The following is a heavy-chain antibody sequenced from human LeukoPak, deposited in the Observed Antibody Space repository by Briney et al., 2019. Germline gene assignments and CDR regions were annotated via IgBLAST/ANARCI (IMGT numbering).Heavy chain of an antibody. CDR1: GGSISGGSYY. D-gene: IGHD3-16*01. Sequence: SETLSLTCTVSGGSISGGSYYWSWIRQPAGKGLEWIGRIYTSGSTNYNPSLKSRVTISVDTSKNQFSLKLSSVTAADTAVYYCARYLGEILELNYFDYWGQGTLVTVSS. CDR2: IYTSGST. J-gene: IGHJ4*02. V-gene: IGHV4-61*02. CDR3: ARYLGEILELNYFDY.